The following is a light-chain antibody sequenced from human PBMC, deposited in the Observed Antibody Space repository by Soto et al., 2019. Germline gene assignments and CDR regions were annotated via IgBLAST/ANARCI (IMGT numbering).Light chain of an antibody. V-gene: IGKV3-20*01. CDR2: GAS. Sequence: EIVLTQSPGTLSLSAGERATLSCRASQSVSSSYLAWYQQKPGQAPRLLIYGASSRATGIPDRFSGSGSGTDFTLTISRLEPEDFAVYYCQQYGSSPSTFGPGTKVDIK. CDR1: QSVSSSY. CDR3: QQYGSSPST. J-gene: IGKJ3*01.